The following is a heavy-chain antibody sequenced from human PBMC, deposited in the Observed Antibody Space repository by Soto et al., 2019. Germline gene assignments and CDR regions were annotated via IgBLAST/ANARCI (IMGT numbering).Heavy chain of an antibody. CDR2: IWYDGSNK. Sequence: GGSLRLSCAASGFTFSSYGMHWVRQAPGKGLEWVAVIWYDGSNKYYADSVKGRFTISRDNSKNTLYLQMNSLRAEDTAVYYCARDHEYSSSSPTRGFDYWGQGT. V-gene: IGHV3-33*01. J-gene: IGHJ4*02. D-gene: IGHD6-6*01. CDR3: ARDHEYSSSSPTRGFDY. CDR1: GFTFSSYG.